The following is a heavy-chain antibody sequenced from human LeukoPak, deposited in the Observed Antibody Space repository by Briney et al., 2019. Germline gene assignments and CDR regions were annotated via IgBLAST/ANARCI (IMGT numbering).Heavy chain of an antibody. D-gene: IGHD1-26*01. CDR2: ITSSGTYT. V-gene: IGHV3-21*01. CDR1: GFTFSNYN. Sequence: SGGSLRLSCADSGFTFSNYNMNWVRQAPGKAMEWVSSITSSGTYTFYADSVKGRFTISRDNAKNSLYLQMDSLGPEDTAVYYCARDPYSGNYGTYYYYCMDVWGKGTTVTISS. CDR3: ARDPYSGNYGTYYYYCMDV. J-gene: IGHJ6*03.